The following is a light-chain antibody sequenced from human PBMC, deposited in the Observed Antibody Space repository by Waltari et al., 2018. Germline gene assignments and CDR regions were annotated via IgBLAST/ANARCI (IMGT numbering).Light chain of an antibody. CDR3: ATWDDSLSGRV. CDR2: ANY. CDR1: TSNIGTNT. J-gene: IGLJ3*02. Sequence: QSVLTQPPSTSGTPGQTVTISCSGSTSNIGTNTVTWYQLLPGTAPKTVIFANYHQPSGVPDRFSASKSGTSASLVISGLQSEDEADYFCATWDDSLSGRVFGGGTKVTVL. V-gene: IGLV1-44*01.